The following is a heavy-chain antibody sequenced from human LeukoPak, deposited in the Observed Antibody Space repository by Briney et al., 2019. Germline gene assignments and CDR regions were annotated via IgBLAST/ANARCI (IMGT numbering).Heavy chain of an antibody. CDR2: IVVGSGNT. CDR1: GFTFTSSA. J-gene: IGHJ4*02. Sequence: ASVKVSCKASGFTFTSSAVQWVRQARGQRLEWIGWIVVGSGNTNYAQKFQERVTITRDMSTSTAYMELSSLRSEDTAVYYCAAQESGYSFLSFDYWGQGTLVTVSS. CDR3: AAQESGYSFLSFDY. V-gene: IGHV1-58*01. D-gene: IGHD3-3*01.